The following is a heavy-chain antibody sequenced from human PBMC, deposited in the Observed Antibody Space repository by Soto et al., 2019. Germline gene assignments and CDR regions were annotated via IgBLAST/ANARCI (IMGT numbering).Heavy chain of an antibody. CDR3: VRESDTAMDYYYYYYGMDV. D-gene: IGHD5-18*01. Sequence: SETLSLTCAVYGGSFSGYYWSWIRQPPGKGLEWIGEINHSGSTNYNPSLKSRVTISVDTSKNQFSLKLSSVTAADTAVYYCVRESDTAMDYYYYYYGMDVWGQGTTVTV. J-gene: IGHJ6*02. V-gene: IGHV4-34*01. CDR1: GGSFSGYY. CDR2: INHSGST.